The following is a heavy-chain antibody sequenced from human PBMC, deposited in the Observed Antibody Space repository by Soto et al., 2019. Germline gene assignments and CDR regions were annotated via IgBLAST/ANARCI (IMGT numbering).Heavy chain of an antibody. CDR1: GHPFNIYG. CDR3: ARDSPPVDY. J-gene: IGHJ4*02. Sequence: QVQLVLCGAEEETPGPSVELFCGASGHPFNIYGIIWVRHAPGQGLEGMGWISAYNGNTKYAQKLQGRVTMTTDTSTSTAYMELRSLRSDDTAVYYCARDSPPVDYWGQGTLVTVSS. V-gene: IGHV1-18*01. CDR2: ISAYNGNT.